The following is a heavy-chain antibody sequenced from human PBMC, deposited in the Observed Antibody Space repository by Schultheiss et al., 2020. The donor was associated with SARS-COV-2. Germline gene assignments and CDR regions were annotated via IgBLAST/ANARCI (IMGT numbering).Heavy chain of an antibody. J-gene: IGHJ4*02. Sequence: GGSLRLSCAASGFTFSTYAINWVRQAPGKGLEWVSAITGSGGTTYYADSVKGRFTISRDNSKNTLYLHMNSLRAEDTAVYYCAKDRYGISYYFDYWGQGTLVTVSS. CDR2: ITGSGGTT. CDR1: GFTFSTYA. V-gene: IGHV3-23*01. CDR3: AKDRYGISYYFDY. D-gene: IGHD6-6*01.